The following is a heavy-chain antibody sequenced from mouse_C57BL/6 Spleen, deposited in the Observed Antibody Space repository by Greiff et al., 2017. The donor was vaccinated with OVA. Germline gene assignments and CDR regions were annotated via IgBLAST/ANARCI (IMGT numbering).Heavy chain of an antibody. J-gene: IGHJ2*01. V-gene: IGHV2-3*01. CDR3: AKSYSNLGFDY. D-gene: IGHD2-5*01. CDR1: GFPSTSYG. CDR2: IWGDGST. Sequence: QVHLKQSGPGLVAPSQSLSITCTVSGFPSTSYGVSWVRQPPGKGLEWLGVIWGDGSTNYHSALVSRLSISKDNSKSQVFLKLNSLQTDDTATYYCAKSYSNLGFDYWGQGTTLTVSS.